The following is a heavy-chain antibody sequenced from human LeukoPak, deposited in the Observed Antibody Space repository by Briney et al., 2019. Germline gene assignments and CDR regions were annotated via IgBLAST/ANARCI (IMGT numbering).Heavy chain of an antibody. J-gene: IGHJ3*02. Sequence: GRSLRLSCAASGFTFDDYAMHWVRQAPGEGLEWVSGISWNSDSISYADSVKGRFTISRDNAKNSLYLQLNSLRAEDTAMYYCTRDRSLNIRAYDIWGQGTLVTVSS. CDR3: TRDRSLNIRAYDI. CDR2: ISWNSDSI. CDR1: GFTFDDYA. D-gene: IGHD3-10*01. V-gene: IGHV3-9*01.